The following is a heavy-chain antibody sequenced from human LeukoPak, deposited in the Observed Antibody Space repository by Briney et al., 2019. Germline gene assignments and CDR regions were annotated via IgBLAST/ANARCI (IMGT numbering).Heavy chain of an antibody. D-gene: IGHD1-26*01. Sequence: YPGGSLRLSCAASGFTYSNYWMHWVRQTPGKGLVWVSRINSDASSTSYADSVKGRFTTSRDRAKNTLYLQMNGLRADDTAVYYCATSLYSGTKLDYWGQGTPVTVSS. CDR3: ATSLYSGTKLDY. CDR1: GFTYSNYW. J-gene: IGHJ4*02. CDR2: INSDASST. V-gene: IGHV3-74*01.